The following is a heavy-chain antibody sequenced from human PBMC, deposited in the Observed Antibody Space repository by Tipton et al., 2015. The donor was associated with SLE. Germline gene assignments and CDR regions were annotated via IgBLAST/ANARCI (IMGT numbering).Heavy chain of an antibody. Sequence: QLVQSGAEVKKPGASVKVSCKASGYTFSSYSMHWVRQAPGQALEWMGIINPRGGSTRYAQKFQGRVIMTRDTSTSAAYMELRNLRSDDTAIYYCARDRGASSGGWFVGAIGYWGQGTLVTVSS. CDR1: GYTFSSYS. CDR2: INPRGGST. D-gene: IGHD2-15*01. J-gene: IGHJ4*02. CDR3: ARDRGASSGGWFVGAIGY. V-gene: IGHV1-46*01.